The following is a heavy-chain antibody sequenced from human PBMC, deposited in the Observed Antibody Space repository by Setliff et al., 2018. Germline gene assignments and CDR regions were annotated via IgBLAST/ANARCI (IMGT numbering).Heavy chain of an antibody. V-gene: IGHV4-39*07. J-gene: IGHJ4*02. CDR2: IYYGGSA. CDR1: GGSISSSNYY. CDR3: ARILGYCSGGSCYVPY. Sequence: PSLTCTVSGGSISSSNYYWGWIRQPPGKGLEWIGNIYYGGSAYYNPSLKSRVTISVDTSKNQFSLKLSSVTAADTAMYYCARILGYCSGGSCYVPYWGQGTLVTVSS. D-gene: IGHD2-15*01.